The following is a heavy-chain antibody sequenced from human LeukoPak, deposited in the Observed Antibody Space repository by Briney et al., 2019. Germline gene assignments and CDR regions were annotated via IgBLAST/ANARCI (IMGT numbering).Heavy chain of an antibody. V-gene: IGHV3-23*01. Sequence: GGSLRLSCAASGLTFSSYAMSWVRQAPGKGLEWVSAISGSGGSTYYADSVKGRFTISRDNSKNTLYLQMNSLRAEDTAVYYCARRYCSSTSCFRDAFDIWGQGTMVTVSS. D-gene: IGHD2-2*01. J-gene: IGHJ3*02. CDR3: ARRYCSSTSCFRDAFDI. CDR2: ISGSGGST. CDR1: GLTFSSYA.